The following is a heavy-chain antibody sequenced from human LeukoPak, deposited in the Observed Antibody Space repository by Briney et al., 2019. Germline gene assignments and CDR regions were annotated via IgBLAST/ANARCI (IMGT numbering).Heavy chain of an antibody. Sequence: SETLSLTCAVYGGSFSGYYWSWIRQPPGKGLEWIGEINHSGSTNYNPSLKSRVTISVDTSKNQFSLKLSSVTAADTAVYYCARGYGFSRSSSYYFDYWGQGTLVTVSS. CDR2: INHSGST. J-gene: IGHJ4*02. CDR1: GGSFSGYY. D-gene: IGHD6-6*01. CDR3: ARGYGFSRSSSYYFDY. V-gene: IGHV4-34*01.